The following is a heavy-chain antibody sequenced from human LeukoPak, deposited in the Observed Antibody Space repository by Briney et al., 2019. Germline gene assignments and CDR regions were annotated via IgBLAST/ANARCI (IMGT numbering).Heavy chain of an antibody. CDR3: TTDTRRIDTFA. J-gene: IGHJ4*02. CDR2: INSGDRT. D-gene: IGHD2-2*01. CDR1: GFTVSGNY. V-gene: IGHV3-53*01. Sequence: PGGSLRLSCAASGFTVSGNYMSWVRQAPGKGLEWVSAINSGDRTHYAASVKGRFTISRDNSKNTLYLQMSSLRADDTGVYYCTTDTRRIDTFAWGQGTLVTVAA.